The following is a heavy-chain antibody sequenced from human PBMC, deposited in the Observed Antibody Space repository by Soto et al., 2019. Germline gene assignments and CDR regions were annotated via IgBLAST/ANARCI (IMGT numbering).Heavy chain of an antibody. V-gene: IGHV1-18*04. J-gene: IGHJ4*02. Sequence: ASVKVSCKASGYTFTSYGISWVRQAPGQGLEWMGWISAYNGNTNYAQKLQGRVTMTTDTSTSTAYMELRSLRSDDTAVDYCAREVSSGWYFDYWGQGTLVTVSS. CDR2: ISAYNGNT. CDR3: AREVSSGWYFDY. D-gene: IGHD6-19*01. CDR1: GYTFTSYG.